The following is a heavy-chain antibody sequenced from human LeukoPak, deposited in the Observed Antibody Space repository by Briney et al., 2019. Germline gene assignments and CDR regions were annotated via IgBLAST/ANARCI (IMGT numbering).Heavy chain of an antibody. CDR1: GFTVSSNY. CDR2: IYSGGST. D-gene: IGHD1-26*01. V-gene: IGHV3-66*01. Sequence: GGSLRLSCAASGFTVSSNYMSWVRQAPGKGLEWVSVIYSGGSTYYADSVKGRFTISRDNSKNTLYLQMNSLRAEDTAVYYCARDPQYCGRGAFDIWGQGTMVTVSS. J-gene: IGHJ3*02. CDR3: ARDPQYCGRGAFDI.